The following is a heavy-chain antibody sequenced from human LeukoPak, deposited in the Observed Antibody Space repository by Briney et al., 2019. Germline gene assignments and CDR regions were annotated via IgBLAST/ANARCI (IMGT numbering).Heavy chain of an antibody. Sequence: SETLSLTCTVSGGSISSYYWSWIRQPPGKGLEWIGYIYYSGSTYYNPSLKSRVTISVDTSKNQFSLKLSSVIAADTAVYYCARGGEYYYDSSAPWGQGTLVTVSS. J-gene: IGHJ4*02. V-gene: IGHV4-59*12. CDR3: ARGGEYYYDSSAP. CDR2: IYYSGST. D-gene: IGHD3-22*01. CDR1: GGSISSYY.